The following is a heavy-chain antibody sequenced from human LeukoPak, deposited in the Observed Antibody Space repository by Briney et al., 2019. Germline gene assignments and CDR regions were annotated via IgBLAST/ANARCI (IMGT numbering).Heavy chain of an antibody. V-gene: IGHV3-48*03. Sequence: QTGGSLRLSCVASGFTFSTYEMIWVRQAPGKGLEWAACIIVSGSTMYYADSVKGRFTISRDNAKNSLYLQMNSLRAEDTAIYYCARVGYTSGWYYFDYWGQGTLVTVSS. CDR1: GFTFSTYE. J-gene: IGHJ4*02. D-gene: IGHD6-19*01. CDR2: IIVSGSTM. CDR3: ARVGYTSGWYYFDY.